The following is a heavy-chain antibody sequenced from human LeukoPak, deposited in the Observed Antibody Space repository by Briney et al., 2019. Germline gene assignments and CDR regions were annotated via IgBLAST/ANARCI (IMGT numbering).Heavy chain of an antibody. Sequence: GGSLRLSCAASGFTFSSYEMNWVRQAPGKGPEWISYISGGRDTMYYADSVKGRFTSSRDNAKNSLFLQMNSLRAEDTAVYYCVRVGRIQYFDYWGQGTPVTVSS. V-gene: IGHV3-48*03. CDR2: ISGGRDTM. D-gene: IGHD5-18*01. CDR3: VRVGRIQYFDY. J-gene: IGHJ4*02. CDR1: GFTFSSYE.